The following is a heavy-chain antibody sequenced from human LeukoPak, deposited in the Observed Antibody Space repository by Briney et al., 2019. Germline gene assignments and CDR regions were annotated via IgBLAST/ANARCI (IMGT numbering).Heavy chain of an antibody. J-gene: IGHJ6*03. CDR3: AGAPTKYYYYYYMDV. V-gene: IGHV3-7*01. Sequence: GGSLRLSCAASGFTFSSYWMSWVRQAPGKGLEWVANIKQDGSEKYYVDSVKGRFTISRDNAKNSLYLQMNSLRAEDTAVYYCAGAPTKYYYYYYMDVWGKGTTVTVSS. CDR1: GFTFSSYW. CDR2: IKQDGSEK.